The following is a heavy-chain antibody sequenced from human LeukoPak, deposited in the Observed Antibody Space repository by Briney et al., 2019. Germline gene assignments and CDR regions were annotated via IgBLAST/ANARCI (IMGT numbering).Heavy chain of an antibody. V-gene: IGHV4-39*01. J-gene: IGHJ6*03. CDR2: IYYSGST. CDR3: ARISSGWPHYYMDV. CDR1: GGSISRSSCY. D-gene: IGHD6-19*01. Sequence: SETLSLTCTVSGGSISRSSCYWGWIRQPPGKGLEWIGSIYYSGSTYYNPSLKSRVTISVDTSKNQFSLKLSSVTAADTAVYYCARISSGWPHYYMDVWGKGTTVTVSS.